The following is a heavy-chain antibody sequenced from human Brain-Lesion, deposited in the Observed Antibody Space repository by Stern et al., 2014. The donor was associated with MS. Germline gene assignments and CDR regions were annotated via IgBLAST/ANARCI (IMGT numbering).Heavy chain of an antibody. CDR3: AGEEDIRYCSGGSCTGNWFDP. CDR1: GGSVSSTSYA. D-gene: IGHD2-15*01. V-gene: IGHV4-39*01. Sequence: VQLVESGPGLVKPSETLSLTCTVAGGSVSSTSYAWAWIRQPPGKGLEWIGTIYYSGNTYYSPSLKSRLPISLDPSKNPVSLQLGFVTAADTAVYYCAGEEDIRYCSGGSCTGNWFDPWGQGTLVTVSS. J-gene: IGHJ5*02. CDR2: IYYSGNT.